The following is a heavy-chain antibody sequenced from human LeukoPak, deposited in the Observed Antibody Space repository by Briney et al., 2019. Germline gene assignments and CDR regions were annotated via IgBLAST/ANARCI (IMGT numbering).Heavy chain of an antibody. V-gene: IGHV3-21*01. D-gene: IGHD2/OR15-2a*01. CDR3: ARDLLWAVSVPTGMDV. CDR2: ISSSRSYI. Sequence: GGSLRLSCAASGFTFSSYSMNWVRQAPGRGRDGVSPISSSRSYIYYADSVKGRFTISRDNAKNSLYLQMNSLRAEDTAVYYCARDLLWAVSVPTGMDVWGQGTTVTVSS. J-gene: IGHJ6*02. CDR1: GFTFSSYS.